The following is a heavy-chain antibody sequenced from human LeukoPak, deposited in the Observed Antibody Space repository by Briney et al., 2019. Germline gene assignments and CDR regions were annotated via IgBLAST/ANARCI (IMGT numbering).Heavy chain of an antibody. J-gene: IGHJ4*02. CDR3: ARDFTLMN. CDR1: GFSVSDGY. CDR2: LYFAGNT. V-gene: IGHV3-66*01. Sequence: PGGSLRLSCSVSGFSVSDGYMTWVRQAPGKGLEWVSVLYFAGNTYYADSVKGRFTIYRDNSKNTLYLQMNYLRAEDTAVYYCARDFTLMNWGQGALVTVSS.